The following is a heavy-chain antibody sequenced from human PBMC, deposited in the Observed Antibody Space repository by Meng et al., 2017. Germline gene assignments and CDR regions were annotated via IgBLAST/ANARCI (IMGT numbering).Heavy chain of an antibody. J-gene: IGHJ2*01. CDR3: AAMTTVTSSDWYFDL. CDR1: GFTFSSYS. Sequence: GESLKISCAASGFTFSSYSMNWVRQAPGKGLEWVSSISSSSSYIYYADSVKGRFTISRDNTKNSLYLQMNSLRTEDTAVYYCAAMTTVTSSDWYFDLWGRGTLVTVSS. CDR2: ISSSSSYI. D-gene: IGHD4-17*01. V-gene: IGHV3-21*01.